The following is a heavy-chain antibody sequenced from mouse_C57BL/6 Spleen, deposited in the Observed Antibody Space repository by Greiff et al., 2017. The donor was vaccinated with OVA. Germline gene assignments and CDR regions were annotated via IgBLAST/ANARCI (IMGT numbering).Heavy chain of an antibody. Sequence: EVKLMESEGGLVQPGSSMKLSCTASGFTFSDYYMAWVRQVPEKGLEWVANINYDGSSTYYLDSLKSRFIISRDNAKNNLYLQMSSLKSEDTATYYCARGSCYDYNLGYFDVWGTGTTVTVSS. CDR3: ARGSCYDYNLGYFDV. V-gene: IGHV5-16*01. CDR1: GFTFSDYY. J-gene: IGHJ1*03. CDR2: INYDGSST. D-gene: IGHD2-4*01.